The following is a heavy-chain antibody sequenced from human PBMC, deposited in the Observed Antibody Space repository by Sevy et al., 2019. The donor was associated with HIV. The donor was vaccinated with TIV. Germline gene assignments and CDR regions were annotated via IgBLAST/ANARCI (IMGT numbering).Heavy chain of an antibody. CDR2: IYYNGHI. V-gene: IGHV4-59*08. D-gene: IGHD1-26*01. CDR1: GGSITSLY. CDR3: GGENVWGRGYS. J-gene: IGHJ4*02. Sequence: SETLSLTCTVSGGSITSLYWNWIRQPPGKGLEWIANIYYNGHINYNPPLKSRVTLSLDTSKNQFSLRLSSVTAADTAMYYCGGENVWGRGYSWGQGTLVTVSS.